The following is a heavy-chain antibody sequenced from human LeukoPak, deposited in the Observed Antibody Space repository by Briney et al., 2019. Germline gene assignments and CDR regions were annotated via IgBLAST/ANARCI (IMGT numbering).Heavy chain of an antibody. CDR3: AKDLDIVATITGN. J-gene: IGHJ4*02. V-gene: IGHV3-23*01. D-gene: IGHD5-12*01. Sequence: GGSLRLSCAASGFTFSSYAMSWVRQAPGKGLEWVSGVSGSGDSTYYADSVKGRFTISRDNSKNTLYLQMNSLRAEDTAVYYCAKDLDIVATITGNWGQGTLVTVSS. CDR2: VSGSGDST. CDR1: GFTFSSYA.